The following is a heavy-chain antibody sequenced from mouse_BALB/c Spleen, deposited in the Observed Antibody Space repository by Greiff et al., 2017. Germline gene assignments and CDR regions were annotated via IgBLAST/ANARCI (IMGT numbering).Heavy chain of an antibody. Sequence: EVMLVESGGGLVQPGGSRKLSCAASGFTFSSFGMHWVRQAPEKGLEWVAYISSGSSTIYYADKVKGRFTIARDNPKNTLYLHMTSLRSEDTAMYDCARGYYGLYYFDYWGQGTTLTVSS. J-gene: IGHJ2*01. D-gene: IGHD1-2*01. CDR1: GFTFSSFG. CDR2: ISSGSSTI. V-gene: IGHV5-17*02. CDR3: ARGYYGLYYFDY.